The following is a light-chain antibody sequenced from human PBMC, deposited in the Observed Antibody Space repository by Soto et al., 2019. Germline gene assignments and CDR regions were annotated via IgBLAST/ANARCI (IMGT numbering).Light chain of an antibody. CDR2: DTF. CDR3: QQRSDWPWT. V-gene: IGKV3-11*01. Sequence: EIVLTQSPVTLSLSPGERVTLSCRASQNIAKYLAWYQQRPGQAPRLLSYDTFNRATGIPPRFSGSGSGTDFTLTISSLEPEDFAVYYCQQRSDWPWTFGQGTKVEVK. CDR1: QNIAKY. J-gene: IGKJ1*01.